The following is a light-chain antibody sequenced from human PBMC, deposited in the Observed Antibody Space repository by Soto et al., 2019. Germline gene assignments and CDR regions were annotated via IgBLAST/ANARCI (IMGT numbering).Light chain of an antibody. CDR1: QSISSW. CDR3: QHYSSHWT. V-gene: IGKV1-5*01. J-gene: IGKJ1*01. CDR2: DAS. Sequence: DLQMTQSPSSLSASIGVRFTITCRASQSISSWLAWYQQKPGKAPXXLIYDASNLESGVPSRFSGSGSGTEFTLSISSMTPDDFATYYCQHYSSHWTFGQGTKVDIK.